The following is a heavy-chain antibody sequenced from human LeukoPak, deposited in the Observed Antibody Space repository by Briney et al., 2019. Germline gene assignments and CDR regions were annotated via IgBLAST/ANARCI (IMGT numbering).Heavy chain of an antibody. CDR3: ARNKRGDY. CDR1: GFTFSHYW. Sequence: GGSLRLSCAASGFTFSHYWMSWVRQAPGKGLEWVASIKQDGSEENYVDSVKGRFTFSRDNAKNSLYLQMNSLRGEDTAVYYCARNKRGDYWGQGTLVTVSS. J-gene: IGHJ4*02. D-gene: IGHD1/OR15-1a*01. CDR2: IKQDGSEE. V-gene: IGHV3-7*01.